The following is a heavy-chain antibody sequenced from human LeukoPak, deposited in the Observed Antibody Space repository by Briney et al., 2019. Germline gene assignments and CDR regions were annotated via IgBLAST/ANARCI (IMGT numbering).Heavy chain of an antibody. D-gene: IGHD6-13*01. CDR3: ARVRIEAAGRGLDY. CDR2: VSPYSGDT. J-gene: IGHJ4*02. Sequence: ASVKVSCKASGYTFTDHYMHWVRQAPGQGLEWMGWVSPYSGDTNYAQSFQGRVTMTRDTSISTVYMELSSLTSDDTAVYFCARVRIEAAGRGLDYWGQGTPVTVSS. V-gene: IGHV1-2*02. CDR1: GYTFTDHY.